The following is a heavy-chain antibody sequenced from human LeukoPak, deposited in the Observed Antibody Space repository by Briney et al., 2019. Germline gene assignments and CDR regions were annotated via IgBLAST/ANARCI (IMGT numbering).Heavy chain of an antibody. Sequence: SETLSLTCAIYGGSFSGYYWTWIRQPPGKGLGWIGEINDSGITSYNPSLKSRVTISVDTSKNQSSLKLSSVTAADTAVYYCARAAQKVYGMDVWGQGTTVTVSS. V-gene: IGHV4-34*01. CDR3: ARAAQKVYGMDV. CDR2: INDSGIT. J-gene: IGHJ6*02. CDR1: GGSFSGYY.